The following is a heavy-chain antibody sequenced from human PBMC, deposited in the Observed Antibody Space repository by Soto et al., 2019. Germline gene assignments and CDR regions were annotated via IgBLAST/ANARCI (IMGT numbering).Heavy chain of an antibody. V-gene: IGHV1-2*02. CDR1: GYTFSDYF. J-gene: IGHJ6*02. Sequence: QVQLVQSGAEVKKSGASVKVSCKASGYTFSDYFIQWLRQAPGQGLEWVAWINPKTAATNYAKKFQDRVTLTSDMSFSTAYLELTRLRPDDTAVYYCARIKWGLDYYSGMDVWGQGTEVTVSS. D-gene: IGHD1-26*01. CDR2: INPKTAAT. CDR3: ARIKWGLDYYSGMDV.